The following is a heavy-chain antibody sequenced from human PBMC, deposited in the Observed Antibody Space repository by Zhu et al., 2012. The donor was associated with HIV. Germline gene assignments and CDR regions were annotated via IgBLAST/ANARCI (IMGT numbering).Heavy chain of an antibody. CDR3: ARHSWTATDYFDY. CDR2: IYHSETT. Sequence: QVHLQESGPGLVKPSETLSLTCAVSGSSIISTYYWGWIRQPPGKGLEWIGSIYHSETTYYNPSLKSRVTISIDTANNQFSLKLSSVTAADTAVYYCARHSWTATDYFDYWGQGPWSPSPQ. CDR1: GSSIISTYY. D-gene: IGHD3-3*02. J-gene: IGHJ4*02. V-gene: IGHV4-38-2*01.